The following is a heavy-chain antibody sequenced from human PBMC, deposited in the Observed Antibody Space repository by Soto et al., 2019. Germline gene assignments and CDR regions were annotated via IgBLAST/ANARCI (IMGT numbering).Heavy chain of an antibody. V-gene: IGHV3-23*01. D-gene: IGHD6-19*01. Sequence: GGSLILSCAASGFTFSSYAMSWVRQAPGKGLEWVSAISGSGGSTYYADSVKGRFTISRDNSKNTLYLQMNSLRAEDTAVYYCAKYLTQWLDSMDVWGQGTTVTVSS. CDR2: ISGSGGST. CDR1: GFTFSSYA. CDR3: AKYLTQWLDSMDV. J-gene: IGHJ6*02.